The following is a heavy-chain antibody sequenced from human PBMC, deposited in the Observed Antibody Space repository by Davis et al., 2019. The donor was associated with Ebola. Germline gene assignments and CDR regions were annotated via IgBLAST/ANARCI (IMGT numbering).Heavy chain of an antibody. Sequence: GGSLRLSCAASGFTFDDYGMSWVRQGPGKGLEWVSGVNWNGGSIGYADSVKGRFTISRDNAKNSLYLQMNSLRAEDTALYHCVREISTGWSYYFDSWGQGTLVTVSS. CDR2: VNWNGGSI. V-gene: IGHV3-20*01. CDR1: GFTFDDYG. J-gene: IGHJ4*02. D-gene: IGHD6-19*01. CDR3: VREISTGWSYYFDS.